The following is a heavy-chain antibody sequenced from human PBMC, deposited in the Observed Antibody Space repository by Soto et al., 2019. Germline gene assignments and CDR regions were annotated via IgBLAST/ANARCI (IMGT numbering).Heavy chain of an antibody. CDR3: GRVVEGATRHTDFDS. CDR2: MYYSGGA. J-gene: IGHJ5*01. V-gene: IGHV4-39*01. D-gene: IGHD2-15*01. CDR1: GVSIHNSHSF. Sequence: SETLSLTCTVSGVSIHNSHSFWGWIRQPPGKGLEFIGSMYYSGGANYNPSLKSRVTISLDTSKNQFSLTVNSVTAADTAIYYCGRVVEGATRHTDFDSWGQGTLVTVSS.